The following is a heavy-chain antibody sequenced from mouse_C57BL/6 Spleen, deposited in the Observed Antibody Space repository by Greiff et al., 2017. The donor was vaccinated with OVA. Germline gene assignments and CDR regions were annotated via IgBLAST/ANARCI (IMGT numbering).Heavy chain of an antibody. J-gene: IGHJ3*01. CDR1: GYTFTSYW. Sequence: QVQLKQPGAELVRPGTSVKLSCKASGYTFTSYWMHWVKQRPGQGLEWIGVIDPSDSYTNYNQKFKGKATLTVDTSSSTAYMQLSSLTSEDSAVYYGARGEYYGNYTVAYWGQGTLVTVSA. V-gene: IGHV1-59*01. CDR2: IDPSDSYT. CDR3: ARGEYYGNYTVAY. D-gene: IGHD2-1*01.